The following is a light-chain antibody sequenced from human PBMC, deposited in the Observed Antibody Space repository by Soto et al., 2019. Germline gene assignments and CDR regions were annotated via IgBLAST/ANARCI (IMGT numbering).Light chain of an antibody. CDR1: QSISGW. V-gene: IGKV1-5*01. J-gene: IGKJ1*01. CDR2: DAS. CDR3: QQGDTFPWT. Sequence: DIQMTQSPSTLSASVGDRVTITCRASQSISGWLAWYQHKPGRAPKLLIYDASSLEAGVPSRFSGSGSGTEFTLTISSLQPEDIATYYCQQGDTFPWTFGQGTKVEIK.